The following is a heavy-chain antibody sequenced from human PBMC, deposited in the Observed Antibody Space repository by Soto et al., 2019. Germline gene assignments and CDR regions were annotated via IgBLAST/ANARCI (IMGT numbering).Heavy chain of an antibody. Sequence: GASVKVSCKASGGTFSSYAISWVRQAPGQGLEWMGGIIPIFGTANYAQKFQGRVTITADESTSTAYMELSSLRSEDTAVYYCASGTVALNWGFYYYYGMDVWGQGTTVTVSS. CDR3: ASGTVALNWGFYYYYGMDV. CDR1: GGTFSSYA. V-gene: IGHV1-69*13. J-gene: IGHJ6*02. CDR2: IIPIFGTA. D-gene: IGHD7-27*01.